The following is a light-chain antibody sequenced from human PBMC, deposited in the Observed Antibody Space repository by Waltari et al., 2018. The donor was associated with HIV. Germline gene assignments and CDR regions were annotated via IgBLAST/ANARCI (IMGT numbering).Light chain of an antibody. CDR1: QSLLYTSNNKKF. CDR2: WAL. CDR3: KQYYTTPLT. J-gene: IGKJ4*01. Sequence: DIAMTQSPDSLPVSLGERASIPCGSSQSLLYTSNNKKFLAWYQQKPGQPPKLLIYWALTRESGVPDRFGGSGSGTDFTLTISGLQADDGAIYYWKQYYTTPLTFGGGTKGEI. V-gene: IGKV4-1*01.